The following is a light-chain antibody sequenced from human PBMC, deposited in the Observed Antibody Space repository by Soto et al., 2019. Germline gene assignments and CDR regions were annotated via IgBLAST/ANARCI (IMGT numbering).Light chain of an antibody. Sequence: DVVMTQSPYSLAVTLGQPASISCRSSQGLVSTDGATYLNWFHQRPGQSQRRLIYKVSKRDSGVPDRCSGSGSGTNFTLKISCVEAEDVGIYYCMQGTHWPPITFGGGTKVEIK. J-gene: IGKJ4*01. CDR3: MQGTHWPPIT. CDR2: KVS. V-gene: IGKV2-30*01. CDR1: QGLVSTDGATY.